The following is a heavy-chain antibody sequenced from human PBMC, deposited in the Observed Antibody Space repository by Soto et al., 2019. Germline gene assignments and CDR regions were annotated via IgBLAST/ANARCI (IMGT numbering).Heavy chain of an antibody. Sequence: QEQLVQSGAEVKKPGASVKVSCKTSGYTFTDYDINWVRQATGQGLEWIGWMNPNSGETGYAQKFQGRVTMTRSASLSTAYLELSSLRSEDTAVYYCARVAVAASPRWYNWFDPWGQGTLVTVSS. CDR3: ARVAVAASPRWYNWFDP. J-gene: IGHJ5*02. CDR1: GYTFTDYD. V-gene: IGHV1-8*01. D-gene: IGHD2-15*01. CDR2: MNPNSGET.